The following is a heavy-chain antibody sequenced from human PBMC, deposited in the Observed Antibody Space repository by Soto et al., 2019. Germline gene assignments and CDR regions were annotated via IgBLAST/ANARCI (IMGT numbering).Heavy chain of an antibody. CDR1: GFTFGNAY. Sequence: EVQLVESGGGLVEPGGSLRLSCEASGFTFGNAYMNWVLQAPGKGLEWVGRIKTNTDYGTTDYATPVNGRFLISREDSKATHFLQRTSQKTEDTAVYCCCSGVQATSYFGGSGKSPDWGQGTLVTVSS. J-gene: IGHJ4*02. D-gene: IGHD2-15*01. V-gene: IGHV3-15*01. CDR2: IKTNTDYGTT. CDR3: CSGVQATSYFGGSGKSPD.